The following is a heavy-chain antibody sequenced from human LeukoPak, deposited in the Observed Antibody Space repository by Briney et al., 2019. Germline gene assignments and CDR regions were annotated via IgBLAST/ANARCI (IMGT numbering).Heavy chain of an antibody. D-gene: IGHD3-10*01. CDR1: GYTFINYG. V-gene: IGHV1-18*01. CDR2: ISAYNGNT. J-gene: IGHJ1*01. Sequence: GASVKVSCKASGYTFINYGINWVRQAPGHGLEWMGWISAYNGNTTYPQKLQGRVTMTTDTSTSTAYMELRNLRSDDTAVYYCARDPYGSGSYYRNAKYVHHWGQGTLVTVSS. CDR3: ARDPYGSGSYYRNAKYVHH.